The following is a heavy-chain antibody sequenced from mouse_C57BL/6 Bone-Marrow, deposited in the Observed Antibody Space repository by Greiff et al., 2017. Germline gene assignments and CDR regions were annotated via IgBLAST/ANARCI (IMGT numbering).Heavy chain of an antibody. CDR3: ALITTTVHWYFDV. Sequence: QVQLQQPGAELVMPGASVKLSCKASGYNFTSYWMHWVKQRPGQGLEWIGEIDPSDSYTNYNQKFKGKSTLTVDKSSSTAYMQLSSLTSADSAVYYCALITTTVHWYFDVGATETTVCV. CDR2: IDPSDSYT. CDR1: GYNFTSYW. V-gene: IGHV1-69*01. J-gene: IGHJ1*03. D-gene: IGHD2-4*01.